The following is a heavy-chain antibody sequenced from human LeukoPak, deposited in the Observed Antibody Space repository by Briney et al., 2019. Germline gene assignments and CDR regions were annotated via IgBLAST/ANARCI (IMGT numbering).Heavy chain of an antibody. J-gene: IGHJ3*02. CDR1: GFTFSSYG. Sequence: PGGSLRLSCAASGFTFSSYGMHWVRQAPGKGLEWVAVIWYGGSNKYYADSVKGRFTISRDNSKNTLYLQMNSLRAEDTAVYYCATNSIDFGDAFDIWGQGTVVTVSS. CDR3: ATNSIDFGDAFDI. CDR2: IWYGGSNK. V-gene: IGHV3-33*08. D-gene: IGHD3-10*01.